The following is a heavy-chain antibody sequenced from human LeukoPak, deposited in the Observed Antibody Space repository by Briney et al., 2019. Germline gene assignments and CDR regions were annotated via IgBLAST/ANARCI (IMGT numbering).Heavy chain of an antibody. J-gene: IGHJ3*02. CDR1: GGTFSSYA. D-gene: IGHD4-23*01. CDR3: ARVKGSGNLDAFDI. Sequence: SVKVSCKASGGTFSSYAISWVRQAPGQGLEWMGRIIPIFGTANYAQKFQGRVTITTDESTSTAYMELSSLRSEDTAVYYCARVKGSGNLDAFDIWGQGTMVTVSS. CDR2: IIPIFGTA. V-gene: IGHV1-69*05.